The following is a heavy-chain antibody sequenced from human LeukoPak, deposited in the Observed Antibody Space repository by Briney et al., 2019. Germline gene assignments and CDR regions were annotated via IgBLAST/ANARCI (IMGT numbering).Heavy chain of an antibody. J-gene: IGHJ4*02. D-gene: IGHD2-2*01. CDR2: ISAYNGNT. V-gene: IGHV1-18*01. CDR3: ARVPSSTSCPDY. Sequence: ASVKVSCKASGYTFTSYGISWVRQAPGQGLEWMGWISAYNGNTNYAQKLQGSVTMTTDTSTSTAYMELRSLRSDDTAVYYCARVPSSTSCPDYWGQGTLVTVSS. CDR1: GYTFTSYG.